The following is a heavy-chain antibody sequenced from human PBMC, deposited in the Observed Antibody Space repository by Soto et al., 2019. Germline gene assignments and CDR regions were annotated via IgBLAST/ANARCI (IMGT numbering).Heavy chain of an antibody. CDR1: GFTFTTYG. Sequence: PVGSLRLSCGASGFTFTTYGMNWVRQAPGKGLEWVAVISYDGSNKLYADSVRGRFAISRDNSKNTLYLQMDSLRPEDTAVYYWSKDRAYSSIPYCFNSRELDYWGQGAPVTVSS. J-gene: IGHJ4*02. CDR3: SKDRAYSSIPYCFNSRELDY. CDR2: ISYDGSNK. D-gene: IGHD2-2*01. V-gene: IGHV3-30*18.